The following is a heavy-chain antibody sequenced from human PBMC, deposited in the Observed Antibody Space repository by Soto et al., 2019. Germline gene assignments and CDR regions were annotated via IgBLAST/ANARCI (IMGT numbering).Heavy chain of an antibody. Sequence: PGGSLRLSCAASGFTFSSYGMHWVRQAPGKGLEWVAVIWYDGSNKYYADSVKGRFTISRDNSKNTLYLQMNSLRAEDTAVYYCARGEDTAMPSGPWGQGTLVTVSS. J-gene: IGHJ5*02. CDR2: IWYDGSNK. CDR3: ARGEDTAMPSGP. CDR1: GFTFSSYG. V-gene: IGHV3-33*01. D-gene: IGHD5-18*01.